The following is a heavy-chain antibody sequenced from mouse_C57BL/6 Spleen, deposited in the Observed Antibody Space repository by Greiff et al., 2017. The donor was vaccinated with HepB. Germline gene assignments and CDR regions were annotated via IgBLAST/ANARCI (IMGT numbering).Heavy chain of an antibody. CDR1: GFTFSSYA. Sequence: EVQLVESGEGLVKPGGSLKLSCAASGFTFSSYAMSWVRQTPEKRLEWVAYISSGGDYIYYADTVKGRFTISRDNARNTLYLQMSSLKSEDTAMYYCTREDYYGSSPWYFDVWGTGTTVTVSS. V-gene: IGHV5-9-1*02. D-gene: IGHD1-1*01. J-gene: IGHJ1*03. CDR2: ISSGGDYI. CDR3: TREDYYGSSPWYFDV.